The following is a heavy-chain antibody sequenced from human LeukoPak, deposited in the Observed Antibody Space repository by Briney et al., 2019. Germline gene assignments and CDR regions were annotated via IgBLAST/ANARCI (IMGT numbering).Heavy chain of an antibody. Sequence: PSETLSLTCTVSGGSISSSSYYWGWIRQPPGKGLEWIGSIYYSGSTYYNPSLKSRVTISVDTSKNQFSLKLSSVTAADTAVYYCARLSIGGSSSWTDHYYYYYGMDVWGQGTTVTVSS. CDR1: GGSISSSSYY. J-gene: IGHJ6*02. D-gene: IGHD6-13*01. CDR3: ARLSIGGSSSWTDHYYYYYGMDV. V-gene: IGHV4-39*01. CDR2: IYYSGST.